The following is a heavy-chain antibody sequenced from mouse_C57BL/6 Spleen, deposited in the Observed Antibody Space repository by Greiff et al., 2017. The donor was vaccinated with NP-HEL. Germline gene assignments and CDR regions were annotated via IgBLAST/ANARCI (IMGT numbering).Heavy chain of an antibody. V-gene: IGHV5-17*01. CDR1: GFTFSDYG. Sequence: EVKVEESGGGLVKPGGSLKLSCAASGFTFSDYGMHWVRQAPEKGLEWVAYISSGSSTIYYADTVKGRFTISRDNAKNTLFLQMTSLRSEDTAMYYCARPIYYDSAWFAYWGQGTLVTVSA. D-gene: IGHD2-4*01. J-gene: IGHJ3*01. CDR3: ARPIYYDSAWFAY. CDR2: ISSGSSTI.